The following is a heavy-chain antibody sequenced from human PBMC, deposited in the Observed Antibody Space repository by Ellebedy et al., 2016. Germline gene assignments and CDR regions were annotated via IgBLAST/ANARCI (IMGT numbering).Heavy chain of an antibody. CDR2: IKHDESEK. D-gene: IGHD2-2*01. J-gene: IGHJ6*02. CDR1: GFTFGNYC. CDR3: ARAYVPLSGVSFNRADGMDV. V-gene: IGHV3-7*01. Sequence: GGSLRLSCVASGFTFGNYCMDWVRQAPGKGLEWVANIKHDESEKYYVNSVKGRFTISRDNAKNSVFLQMNSLRAEDTATYYCARAYVPLSGVSFNRADGMDVWGQGTTVTVSS.